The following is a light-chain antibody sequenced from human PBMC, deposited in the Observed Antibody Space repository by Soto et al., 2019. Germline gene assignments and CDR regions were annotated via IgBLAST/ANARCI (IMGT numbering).Light chain of an antibody. J-gene: IGKJ5*01. CDR1: QSLGQS. CDR3: QQYKSWPPIT. CDR2: AAS. Sequence: EIVMTQSPATLSVSPGDSATLSCRASQSLGQSLAWYQQKPGQPPSLLIYAASIRAAGISARFSGSGSGTEFTLTISSLQSEDFAVDYCQQYKSWPPITFGQGTRLEV. V-gene: IGKV3-15*01.